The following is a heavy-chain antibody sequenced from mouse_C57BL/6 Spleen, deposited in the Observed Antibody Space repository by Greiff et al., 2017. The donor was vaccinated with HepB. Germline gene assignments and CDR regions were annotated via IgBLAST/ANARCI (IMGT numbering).Heavy chain of an antibody. CDR3: ARMYYGNSYDAMDY. CDR1: GYSFTDYN. D-gene: IGHD1-1*01. Sequence: EVQLLQSGPELVKPGASVKISCKASGYSFTDYNMNWVKQGNGKSLEWIGVINPNYGTTSYNQKVKGKATLTVDQSSSTAYMKLNSLTSEETAVYYCARMYYGNSYDAMDYWGQGTSVTVSS. V-gene: IGHV1-39*01. CDR2: INPNYGTT. J-gene: IGHJ4*01.